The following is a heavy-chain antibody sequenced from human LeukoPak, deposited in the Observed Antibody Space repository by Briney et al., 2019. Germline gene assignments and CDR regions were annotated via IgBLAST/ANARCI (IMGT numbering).Heavy chain of an antibody. V-gene: IGHV4-59*01. CDR3: ARGPGGRYSSSWYRPRGKEGIDY. Sequence: SETLSLTCTVSGGSISSYYWSWIRQPPGKGLEWIGYIYYSGSTNYNPSLKSRVTISVDTSKNQFSLKLSSVAAADTAVYYCARGPGGRYSSSWYRPRGKEGIDYWGQGTLVTVSS. J-gene: IGHJ4*02. CDR1: GGSISSYY. D-gene: IGHD6-13*01. CDR2: IYYSGST.